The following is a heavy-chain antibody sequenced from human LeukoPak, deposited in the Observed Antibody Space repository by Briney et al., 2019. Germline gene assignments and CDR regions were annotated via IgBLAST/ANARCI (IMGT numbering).Heavy chain of an antibody. CDR3: TTVAVISDYYYYGMDV. CDR2: IKSKTDGGTT. D-gene: IGHD3-22*01. CDR1: GFTFSNAW. Sequence: PGGSLRLSCAASGFTFSNAWMNWVRQAPGKGLEWVGRIKSKTDGGTTDYAAPVKGRFTISRDDSKNTLYLQMNSLKTGDTAVYYCTTVAVISDYYYYGMDVWGQGTTVTVSS. J-gene: IGHJ6*02. V-gene: IGHV3-15*07.